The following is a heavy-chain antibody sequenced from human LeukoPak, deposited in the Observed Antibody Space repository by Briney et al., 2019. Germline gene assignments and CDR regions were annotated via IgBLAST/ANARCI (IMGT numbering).Heavy chain of an antibody. CDR2: ISYDGSNK. V-gene: IGHV3-30-3*01. CDR3: ARGGDTAMVNWFDP. Sequence: GGSLRLSCAASGFTFSSYAMHWVRQAPGKGLEWVAVISYDGSNKYYADSVKGRFTISRDNSKNTLYLQMNSLRAEDTAVYYCARGGDTAMVNWFDPWGQGTLDTVSS. CDR1: GFTFSSYA. D-gene: IGHD5-18*01. J-gene: IGHJ5*02.